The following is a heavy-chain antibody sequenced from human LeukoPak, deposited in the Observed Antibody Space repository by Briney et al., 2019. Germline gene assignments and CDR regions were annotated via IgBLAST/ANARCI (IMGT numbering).Heavy chain of an antibody. J-gene: IGHJ4*02. D-gene: IGHD3-3*01. Sequence: GRSLRLSCAASGFTFSSYAMHWVRQAPGKGLEWVAVISYDGSNKYYADSVKGRFTISRDNSKNTLYLQMNSLRAEDTAVYYCARGPYYDFWSGYSTYGGIDYWGQGTLVTVSS. CDR2: ISYDGSNK. V-gene: IGHV3-30*04. CDR3: ARGPYYDFWSGYSTYGGIDY. CDR1: GFTFSSYA.